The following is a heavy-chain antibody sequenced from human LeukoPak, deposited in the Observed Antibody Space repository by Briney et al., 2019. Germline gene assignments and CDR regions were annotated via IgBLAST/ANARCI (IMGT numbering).Heavy chain of an antibody. Sequence: GESLKISCKGSGYSFTSYWIGWVRQMPGKGLEWMGIIYPGDSDTRYSPSFQGQVTISADKSISTAYLQWSSLKASDTAMYYCARRGWFGEFSIGAFDIWGQGTMVTVSS. J-gene: IGHJ3*02. V-gene: IGHV5-51*01. CDR3: ARRGWFGEFSIGAFDI. CDR2: IYPGDSDT. D-gene: IGHD3-10*01. CDR1: GYSFTSYW.